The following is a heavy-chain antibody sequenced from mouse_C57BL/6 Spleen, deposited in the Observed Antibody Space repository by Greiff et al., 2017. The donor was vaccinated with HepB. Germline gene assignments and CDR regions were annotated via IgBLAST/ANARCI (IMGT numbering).Heavy chain of an antibody. CDR3: ARTTAVARGAMDY. J-gene: IGHJ4*01. Sequence: VQLKESGPELVKPGDSVKISCKASGYSFTGYFMNWVMQSHGKSLEWIGRINPYNGDTFYNQKFKGKATLTVDKSSSTAHMELRSLTSEDSAVYYCARTTAVARGAMDYWGQGTSVTVSS. CDR1: GYSFTGYF. D-gene: IGHD1-1*01. V-gene: IGHV1-20*01. CDR2: INPYNGDT.